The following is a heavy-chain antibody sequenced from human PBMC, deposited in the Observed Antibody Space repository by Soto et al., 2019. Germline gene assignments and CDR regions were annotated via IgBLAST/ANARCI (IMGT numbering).Heavy chain of an antibody. J-gene: IGHJ4*02. Sequence: QVQLVESGGGVVQPGRSLRLSCAASGFTFSSYGMHWVRQAPGKGLEWVAVIWYDGSNKYYADSVKGRFTISRDNSKNTLYLQMNSLRAEDTDVYYCARTYRGYDQAHFDYWGQGTLVTVSS. CDR1: GFTFSSYG. D-gene: IGHD5-12*01. V-gene: IGHV3-33*01. CDR3: ARTYRGYDQAHFDY. CDR2: IWYDGSNK.